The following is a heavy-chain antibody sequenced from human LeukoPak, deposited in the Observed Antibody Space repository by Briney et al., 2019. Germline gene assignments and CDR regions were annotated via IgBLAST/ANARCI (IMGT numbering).Heavy chain of an antibody. Sequence: GGSLRLSCAASGFTFSSYWMSWVRQAPGKGLEWVAFVRYDGNNKYYADSVKGRFTISRDNSKNTLYLQMNSLRGEDTAVYYCAKDPGMDLYYFYMDVWGKGTTVTVSS. V-gene: IGHV3-30*02. CDR2: VRYDGNNK. CDR1: GFTFSSYW. D-gene: IGHD5-18*01. J-gene: IGHJ6*03. CDR3: AKDPGMDLYYFYMDV.